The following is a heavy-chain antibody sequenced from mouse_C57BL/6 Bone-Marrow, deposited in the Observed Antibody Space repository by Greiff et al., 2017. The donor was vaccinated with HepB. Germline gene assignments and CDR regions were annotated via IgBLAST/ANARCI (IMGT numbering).Heavy chain of an antibody. Sequence: QVQLKQSGAELVKPGASVKMSCKASGYTFTSYWITWVNQRPGQGLEWIGDIYPGSGSTNYNEKFKSKATLTVDTSSSTAYMQLSSLTSEDSAVYYWAREVTYYGYEGFAYWGQGTLVTVSA. CDR3: AREVTYYGYEGFAY. CDR2: IYPGSGST. V-gene: IGHV1-55*01. CDR1: GYTFTSYW. J-gene: IGHJ3*01. D-gene: IGHD2-9*01.